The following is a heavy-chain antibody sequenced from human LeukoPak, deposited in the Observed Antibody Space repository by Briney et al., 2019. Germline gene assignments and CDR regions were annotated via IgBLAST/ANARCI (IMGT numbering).Heavy chain of an antibody. CDR2: ISGSGGST. CDR1: GFTFSNYA. D-gene: IGHD2-15*01. V-gene: IGHV3-23*01. Sequence: GGSLRLSCAASGFTFSNYAMSWVRQAPGKGLEWVSAISGSGGSTYYTDSVKGRFTISRDNSKNTLYLQMNSLRAEDTAVYYCAKDRGYCTGGSCYSDYWGQGTLVTVSS. CDR3: AKDRGYCTGGSCYSDY. J-gene: IGHJ4*02.